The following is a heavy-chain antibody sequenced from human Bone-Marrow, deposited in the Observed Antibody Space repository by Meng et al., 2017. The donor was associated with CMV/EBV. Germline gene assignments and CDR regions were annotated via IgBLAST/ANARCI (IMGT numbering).Heavy chain of an antibody. J-gene: IGHJ3*02. V-gene: IGHV3-30*02. CDR2: IRYDGSNK. Sequence: GGSLRLSCAASGFTFSSYGMHWVRQAPGNGLEWVAFIRYDGSNKYNADSVKGRFTTSRDNSKNTLYVQMNSLRAEDTAVYYCAKEAPYNWNTFDIWGQGTMVTVSS. CDR1: GFTFSSYG. CDR3: AKEAPYNWNTFDI. D-gene: IGHD1/OR15-1a*01.